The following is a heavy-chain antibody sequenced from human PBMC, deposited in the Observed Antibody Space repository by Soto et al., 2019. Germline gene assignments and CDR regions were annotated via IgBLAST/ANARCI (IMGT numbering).Heavy chain of an antibody. CDR3: ARQVGYQLDYYYGMDV. CDR2: IYPGDSDT. D-gene: IGHD2-2*01. Sequence: GESLKISCQGSGDSFNNYWIGWVRQMPGKGLERMGSIYPGDSDTTYSPSVQGQVTISADKSIATAYLQWGSLKASDTAMYYCARQVGYQLDYYYGMDVWDQGTTVTVSS. V-gene: IGHV5-51*01. J-gene: IGHJ6*02. CDR1: GDSFNNYW.